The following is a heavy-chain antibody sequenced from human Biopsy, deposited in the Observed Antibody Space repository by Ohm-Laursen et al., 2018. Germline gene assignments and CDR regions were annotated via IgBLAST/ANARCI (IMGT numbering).Heavy chain of an antibody. J-gene: IGHJ4*02. D-gene: IGHD6-19*01. CDR3: ARNTGWYGDLYYFDY. V-gene: IGHV1-46*01. CDR1: GYSFTSYY. CDR2: VNPSGSTT. Sequence: SVKVSCKASGYSFTSYYMHWVRQAPGQGLEWMGMVNPSGSTTSYPQIFQGRVTMTRDTSKSTVYMELSSLRSADTAVYFCARNTGWYGDLYYFDYWGQGTLVTVSP.